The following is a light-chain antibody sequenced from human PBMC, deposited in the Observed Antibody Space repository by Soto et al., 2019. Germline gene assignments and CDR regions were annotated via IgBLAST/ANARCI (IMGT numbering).Light chain of an antibody. Sequence: EVVLTQSPATLSLSPGERATLSCRASQSVTNYLTWYQQKPGQAPRLLIYEASNRATGIPARFSGSGSGTDFTLTISNLEPEDFAVYYCQQFSSYPLTFGGGTKVDIK. V-gene: IGKV3-11*01. CDR2: EAS. J-gene: IGKJ4*01. CDR3: QQFSSYPLT. CDR1: QSVTNY.